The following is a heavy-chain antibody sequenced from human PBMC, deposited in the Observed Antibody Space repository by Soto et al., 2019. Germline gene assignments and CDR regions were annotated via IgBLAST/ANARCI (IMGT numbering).Heavy chain of an antibody. J-gene: IGHJ4*02. CDR2: IWYDGTNE. CDR1: GFTFSTYA. CDR3: AGQEFSSGWPAFDS. D-gene: IGHD6-19*01. V-gene: IGHV3-33*01. Sequence: QVRLVESGGGVVQPGRSLRLSCAASGFTFSTYAMHWVRQAPGKGLEWVALIWYDGTNEDYADSVKGRFTISRDNSKNTRLWQMNSWREEAMAVYSWAGQEFSSGWPAFDSGGREPLASVS.